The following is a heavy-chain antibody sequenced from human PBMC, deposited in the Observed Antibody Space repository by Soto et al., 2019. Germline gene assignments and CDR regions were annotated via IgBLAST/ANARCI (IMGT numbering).Heavy chain of an antibody. Sequence: QVQLVQSGAEVKKPGASVKVSCKASGYIFTNHYIHWVRQATGQGLEWMGIINPSGGSTNYLQKFQGRITMTSDTSTSTVYMELSSLRSEDTAVYCCARADYYDSSGFYYDCWGQGTLVTVSS. J-gene: IGHJ4*02. CDR3: ARADYYDSSGFYYDC. V-gene: IGHV1-46*01. CDR2: INPSGGST. CDR1: GYIFTNHY. D-gene: IGHD3-22*01.